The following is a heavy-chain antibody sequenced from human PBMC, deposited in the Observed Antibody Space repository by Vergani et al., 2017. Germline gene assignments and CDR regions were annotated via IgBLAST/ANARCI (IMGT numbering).Heavy chain of an antibody. CDR3: ARDHNLWFGELLCFDP. CDR2: IIPIFGTA. J-gene: IGHJ5*02. Sequence: QVQLVQSGAEVKKPGSSVKVSCKASGGTFSSYAISWVRQAPGQGLEWMGRIIPIFGTANYAQKFQGRVTITADESTSTAYMELSSLRSEDTAVYYCARDHNLWFGELLCFDPWGQGTLVTVSS. D-gene: IGHD3-10*01. CDR1: GGTFSSYA. V-gene: IGHV1-69*13.